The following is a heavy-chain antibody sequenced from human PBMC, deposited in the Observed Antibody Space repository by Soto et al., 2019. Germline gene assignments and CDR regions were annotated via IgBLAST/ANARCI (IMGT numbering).Heavy chain of an antibody. CDR3: ARPSLRIAVAGSSSGMDV. D-gene: IGHD6-19*01. Sequence: SETLSLTCTVSGGSISSYYWSWIRQPPGKGLEWIGYIYYSGSTNYNPSLKSRVTISVDTSKNQFSLKLSSVTAADTAVYYCARPSLRIAVAGSSSGMDVWGQGTTVTVS. CDR1: GGSISSYY. J-gene: IGHJ6*02. V-gene: IGHV4-59*08. CDR2: IYYSGST.